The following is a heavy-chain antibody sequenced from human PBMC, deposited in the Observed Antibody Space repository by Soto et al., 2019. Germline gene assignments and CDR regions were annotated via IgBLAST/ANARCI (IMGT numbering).Heavy chain of an antibody. V-gene: IGHV3-74*01. CDR2: INNDGSNA. D-gene: IGHD3-22*01. CDR3: ARQDHSGSGWFDT. J-gene: IGHJ5*02. Sequence: GGSLRLSCRGSGFTFSNSWMHWVRHTPGKGLVWVSRINNDGSNAAYADSVKGRFTISRDNSKSTLYLQMNSLRADDTAVYYCARQDHSGSGWFDTWGQGTLVTVSS. CDR1: GFTFSNSW.